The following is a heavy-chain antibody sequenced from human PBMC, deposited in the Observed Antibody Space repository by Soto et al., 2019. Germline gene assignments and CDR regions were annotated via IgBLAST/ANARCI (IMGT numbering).Heavy chain of an antibody. CDR3: AKDRDYDFWSGEDLAY. J-gene: IGHJ4*02. CDR1: GCTFSSYA. V-gene: IGHV3-23*01. D-gene: IGHD3-3*01. Sequence: PGGSLRLCCAASGCTFSSYAMSWVRQAPGKGLEWVSAISGSGGSTYYADSVKGRFTISRDNSKNTLYLQMNSLRAEDTAVYYCAKDRDYDFWSGEDLAYWGQGTLVTVSS. CDR2: ISGSGGST.